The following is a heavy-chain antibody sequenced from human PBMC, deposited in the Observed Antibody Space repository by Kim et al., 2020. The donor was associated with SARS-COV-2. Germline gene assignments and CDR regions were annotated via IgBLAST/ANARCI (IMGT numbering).Heavy chain of an antibody. CDR3: ARAFYCGGDCYYYYFDY. CDR1: GFTFSSYT. CDR2: VSSSSSYI. D-gene: IGHD2-21*02. Sequence: GGSLRLSCAASGFTFSSYTMNWVRQAPGKGLEWLSSVSSSSSYIYYADSVKGRFAISRDNAKNSRYLQMNSLRAEDTAVYFCARAFYCGGDCYYYYFDYWGQGTLLTVSS. V-gene: IGHV3-21*01. J-gene: IGHJ4*02.